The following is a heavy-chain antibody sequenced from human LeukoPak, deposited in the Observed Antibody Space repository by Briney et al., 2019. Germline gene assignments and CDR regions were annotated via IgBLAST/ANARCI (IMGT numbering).Heavy chain of an antibody. Sequence: SETLSLTCTVSGGSISSSSSYWGWIRQPPGKGLEWIGSIYYSGSTYYNPSLKSRVTISVDTSKNQFSLKLSSVTAADTAVYYCARRGYSYGSYYFDYWGQGTLVTVSS. CDR3: ARRGYSYGSYYFDY. V-gene: IGHV4-39*01. D-gene: IGHD5-18*01. CDR2: IYYSGST. CDR1: GGSISSSSSY. J-gene: IGHJ4*02.